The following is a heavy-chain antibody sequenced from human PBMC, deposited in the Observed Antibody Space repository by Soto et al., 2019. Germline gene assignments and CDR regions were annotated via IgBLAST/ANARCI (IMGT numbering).Heavy chain of an antibody. CDR3: AKEDNGSYYF. J-gene: IGHJ4*02. CDR2: ISYDGSNK. D-gene: IGHD1-26*01. V-gene: IGHV3-30*18. Sequence: QVQLVESGGGVVQPGRSLRLSCAASGFTFSSYGMHWVRQAPGKGLEWVAVISYDGSNKYYADSVKGRFTISRDNSKNTLYLQMNSLRAEDTAVDYCAKEDNGSYYFWGQGTLVTVSS. CDR1: GFTFSSYG.